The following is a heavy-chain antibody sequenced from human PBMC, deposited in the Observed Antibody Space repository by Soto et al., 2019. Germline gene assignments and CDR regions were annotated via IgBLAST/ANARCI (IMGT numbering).Heavy chain of an antibody. CDR1: GGDFLSYT. J-gene: IGHJ6*02. CDR3: AQMWFGELWHGMDV. Sequence: QLVQSGAEVKKPGSSVKVSCKASGGDFLSYTISWVRQAPGQGPEWMGTIIPILDVAKNAQKFQGRVAITADKATSTVYMELRSLSSDDTAVYYCAQMWFGELWHGMDVWGQGTTITVSS. D-gene: IGHD3-10*01. V-gene: IGHV1-69*02. CDR2: IIPILDVA.